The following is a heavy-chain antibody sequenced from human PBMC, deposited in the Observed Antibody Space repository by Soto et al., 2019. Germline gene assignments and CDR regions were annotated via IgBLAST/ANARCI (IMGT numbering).Heavy chain of an antibody. Sequence: SETLSLTCTVSGGSISSSSYYWGWIRQPPGKGLEWIGSIYYSGSTYYNPSLKGRVTISVDTSKNQFSLKLSSVTAADTAVYYCARRGDSSGYYYQNWFDPWGQGTLVTVSS. CDR3: ARRGDSSGYYYQNWFDP. V-gene: IGHV4-39*01. D-gene: IGHD3-22*01. J-gene: IGHJ5*02. CDR2: IYYSGST. CDR1: GGSISSSSYY.